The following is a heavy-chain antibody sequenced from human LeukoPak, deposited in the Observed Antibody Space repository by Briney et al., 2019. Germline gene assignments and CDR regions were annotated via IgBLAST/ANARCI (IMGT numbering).Heavy chain of an antibody. CDR1: GFTFSSYA. CDR2: ISGSGGST. CDR3: AKTISYYDFWSGYYYFDY. Sequence: PGGSLRLPCAASGFTFSSYAMSWVRQAPGKGLEWVSAISGSGGSTYYADSVKGRFTISRDNSKNTLYLQMNSLRAEDAAVYYCAKTISYYDFWSGYYYFDYWGQGTLVTVSS. D-gene: IGHD3-3*01. V-gene: IGHV3-23*01. J-gene: IGHJ4*02.